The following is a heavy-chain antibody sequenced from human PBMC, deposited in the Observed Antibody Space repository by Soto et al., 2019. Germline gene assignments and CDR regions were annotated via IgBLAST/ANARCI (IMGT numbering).Heavy chain of an antibody. CDR1: GYDFNIYD. CDR3: ARGGHGFWSCETYYYAMDA. CDR2: MTPKRETP. D-gene: IGHD3-3*01. J-gene: IGHJ6*02. V-gene: IGHV1-8*01. Sequence: QVHLVQSGAEVKKPGASVKVSCTASGYDFNIYDIHWVRQSTGQGLEWMGWMTPKRETPGYAPKFQGRFTMARDTSRGAVYMELSSLGSEVTAVYFWARGGHGFWSCETYYYAMDAWGRGTTVTVSS.